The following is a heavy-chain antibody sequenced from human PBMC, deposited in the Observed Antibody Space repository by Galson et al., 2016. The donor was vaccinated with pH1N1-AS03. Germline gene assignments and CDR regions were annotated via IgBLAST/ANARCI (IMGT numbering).Heavy chain of an antibody. Sequence: SETLSLTCTVSGDSIGNYYWSWIRQPPGKGLEWIGYVYHTGSTSYNPSLKSRVTISVDTSNNQLFLGLNSVTAADTAVYYCAREWSAFDIWGQGTMVTVSS. CDR1: GDSIGNYY. V-gene: IGHV4-59*01. CDR3: AREWSAFDI. CDR2: VYHTGST. D-gene: IGHD2-8*01. J-gene: IGHJ3*02.